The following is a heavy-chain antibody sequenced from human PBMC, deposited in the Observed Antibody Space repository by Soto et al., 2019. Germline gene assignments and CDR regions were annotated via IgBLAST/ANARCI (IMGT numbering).Heavy chain of an antibody. CDR3: AHRLWFGESLDY. J-gene: IGHJ4*02. D-gene: IGHD3-10*01. CDR1: GFSLSTSGVG. CDR2: IYWDDDK. Sequence: QITLKESGPTLVKPTQTLALTCTFSGFSLSTSGVGVGWIRQPPGKALEWLALIYWDDDKRYSPSLKSRLTITKDTSKNQVVLTMTNMDPVDTATYYCAHRLWFGESLDYWGQGTLVTVSS. V-gene: IGHV2-5*02.